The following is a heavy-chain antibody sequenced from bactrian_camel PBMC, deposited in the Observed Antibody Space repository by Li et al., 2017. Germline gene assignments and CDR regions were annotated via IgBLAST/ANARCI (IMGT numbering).Heavy chain of an antibody. Sequence: QLVESGGGLVQPGGSLRLSCAGSGFSFSTSYMSWVRQAPGKGLEWVAGITLRGGYQYYADSMKGRFTISRDNAKNTLYLQMNSLKTEDTAVYYCATERGGWYPPNYWGQGTQVTVS. CDR2: ITLRGGYQ. CDR3: ATERGGWYPPNY. J-gene: IGHJ4*01. D-gene: IGHD6*01. CDR1: GFSFSTSY. V-gene: IGHV3S28*01.